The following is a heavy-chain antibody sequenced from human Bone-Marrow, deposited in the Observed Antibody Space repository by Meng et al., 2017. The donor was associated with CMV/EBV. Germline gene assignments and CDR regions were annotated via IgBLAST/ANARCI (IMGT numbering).Heavy chain of an antibody. J-gene: IGHJ6*02. CDR3: ARDRSGYSSGWYVPSHYYYYYGMDV. D-gene: IGHD6-19*01. CDR1: GYSISSGYY. V-gene: IGHV4-38-2*02. Sequence: SETLSLTCTVSGYSISSGYYWGWIRQPPGKGLEWIAIIYHSGSTYYNPSLKSRVTISVDTSKNQFSLRLSSVTAADTAMYYCARDRSGYSSGWYVPSHYYYYYGMDVWGQGTTVTVYS. CDR2: IYHSGST.